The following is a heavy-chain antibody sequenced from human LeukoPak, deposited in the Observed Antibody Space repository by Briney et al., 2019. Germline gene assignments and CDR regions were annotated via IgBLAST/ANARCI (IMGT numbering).Heavy chain of an antibody. CDR3: ATGYCTNGVCQGFFDY. J-gene: IGHJ4*02. D-gene: IGHD2-8*01. CDR1: GFTFSNYA. CDR2: ISGSGGST. Sequence: GGSLRLSCAASGFTFSNYAMNWVRQTPGKGLEWVSGISGSGGSTDYADSVKGRFTISRDNSKNTLYLQMNSLRAEDTAVYYCATGYCTNGVCQGFFDYWGQGTLVTVSS. V-gene: IGHV3-23*01.